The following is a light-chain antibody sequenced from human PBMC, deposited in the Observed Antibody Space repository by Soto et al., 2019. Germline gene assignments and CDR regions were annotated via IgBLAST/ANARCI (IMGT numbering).Light chain of an antibody. CDR2: DIY. CDR1: QSISRH. J-gene: IGKJ2*01. CDR3: QQRNWPRIT. V-gene: IGKV3-11*01. Sequence: EIVLTQSPATLSLSPGERATLSCRASQSISRHLAWYQQSPGQAPRLLIYDIYYSDSGIPGRFSGSGSVTDFTLTISSPEPEDSAVSYCQQRNWPRITFGQGTKLEI.